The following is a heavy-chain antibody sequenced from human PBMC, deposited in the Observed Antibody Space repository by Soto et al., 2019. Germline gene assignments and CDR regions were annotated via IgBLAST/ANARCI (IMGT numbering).Heavy chain of an antibody. CDR3: ARSSSGATDPIDY. V-gene: IGHV1-2*04. J-gene: IGHJ4*02. CDR1: GYTLTGYY. Sequence: GASVKVSSKASGYTLTGYYMHWVRQAPGQGLEWMGWINPNSGGTNYAQKFQGWVTMTRDPSLSTAYMELSRLRSDDTAVYYCARSSSGATDPIDYWGQGTLVTVSS. CDR2: INPNSGGT. D-gene: IGHD1-26*01.